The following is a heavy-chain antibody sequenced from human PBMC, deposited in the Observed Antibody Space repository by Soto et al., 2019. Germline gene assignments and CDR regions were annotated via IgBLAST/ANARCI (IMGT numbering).Heavy chain of an antibody. CDR2: IYSSGST. CDR3: ARDIRGYSRAFDY. J-gene: IGHJ4*02. CDR1: GDSVSSDSYY. V-gene: IGHV4-61*01. D-gene: IGHD5-18*01. Sequence: PSETLSLTCTVSGDSVSSDSYYWTWIRQPPGKGLEWIGYIYSSGSTNYNPSLKSRVTISLDTSSNQFSLELTSVTAADTAIYYCARDIRGYSRAFDYWGQGTLVTVS.